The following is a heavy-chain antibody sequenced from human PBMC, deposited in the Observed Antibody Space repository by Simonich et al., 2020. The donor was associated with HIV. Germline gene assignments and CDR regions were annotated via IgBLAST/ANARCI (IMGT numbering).Heavy chain of an antibody. J-gene: IGHJ4*02. Sequence: QLQLQESGPGLVKPSETLSLTCTVSGGSISSSSDYWGWIRQPPGKGLEWIGEINHSGSTNYNPSLKSRVTISVDTSKNQFSLKLSSVTAADTAVYYCARETPSSGGYSKDYFDFWGQGTLVTVSS. CDR2: INHSGST. CDR3: ARETPSSGGYSKDYFDF. CDR1: GGSISSSSDY. D-gene: IGHD6-13*01. V-gene: IGHV4-39*07.